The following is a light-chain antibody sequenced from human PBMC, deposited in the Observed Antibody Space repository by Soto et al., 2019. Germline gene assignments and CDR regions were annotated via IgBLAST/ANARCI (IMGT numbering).Light chain of an antibody. CDR1: NNL. CDR2: EGT. CDR3: CAYVGARSYV. J-gene: IGLJ1*01. Sequence: QSALAQPASVSGSPGQSITISCTGTNNLVSWYQQHPGKAPKVVLYEGTKRPSGVPNRFSGSNSGSTASLTISGLQAEDEAHYFCCAYVGARSYVFGPGTKVTV. V-gene: IGLV2-23*01.